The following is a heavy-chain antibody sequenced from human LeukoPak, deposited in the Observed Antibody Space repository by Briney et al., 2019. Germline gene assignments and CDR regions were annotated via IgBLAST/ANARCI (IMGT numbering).Heavy chain of an antibody. V-gene: IGHV4-4*07. CDR3: ARGRGYCDSCTNRFDA. D-gene: IGHD3-22*01. CDR1: GGSISSDY. Sequence: SETLSLTCTVSGGSISSDYWSWIRQPAGKGLEWIGRIYSSGNTNSNPSLESRVTMSLDTSKNQFSLRLSSVTAADTAVYLCARGRGYCDSCTNRFDAWGQGTLVTVSS. J-gene: IGHJ5*02. CDR2: IYSSGNT.